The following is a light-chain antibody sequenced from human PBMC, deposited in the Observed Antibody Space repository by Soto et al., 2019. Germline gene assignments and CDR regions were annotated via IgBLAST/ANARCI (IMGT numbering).Light chain of an antibody. J-gene: IGKJ5*01. V-gene: IGKV3-20*01. CDR1: QSVSSN. Sequence: ILLTQSPATLSLSPGERATLSCRASQSVSSNLAWYQQKPGQAPRLLIYGASNRATGIPDRFSGSGSGTDFSLTISRVEPEDFAVYYCQQYLSLPITFGQGTRLEIK. CDR3: QQYLSLPIT. CDR2: GAS.